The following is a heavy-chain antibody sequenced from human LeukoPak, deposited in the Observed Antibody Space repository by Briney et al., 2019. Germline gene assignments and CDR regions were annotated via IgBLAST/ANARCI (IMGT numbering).Heavy chain of an antibody. CDR1: GFTPSTYN. CDR2: ISTSSSYI. Sequence: SGGSLRLSCAASGFTPSTYNMKWVRQAPRKGLEWVSSISTSSSYIYYADSVKGRFTISRDNARNSLYLQMNSLRAEDTAVYYCARDRDWDSGFDYWGQGTLVTVSS. CDR3: ARDRDWDSGFDY. V-gene: IGHV3-21*01. D-gene: IGHD1-7*01. J-gene: IGHJ4*02.